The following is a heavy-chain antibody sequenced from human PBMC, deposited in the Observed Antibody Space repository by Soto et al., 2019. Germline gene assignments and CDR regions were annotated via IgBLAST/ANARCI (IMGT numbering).Heavy chain of an antibody. CDR1: GFSFSGSY. J-gene: IGHJ3*02. Sequence: QVQLVESGGGLVKPGGSLRLSCEASGFSFSGSYMSWIRQAPGKGLEWVSYIRSGGSNEYYAASVRSRFPISRDDAKNGRYLLFNSLSDDETAEYYSATDLLGAWDIWGQGTMVTVSS. CDR2: IRSGGSNE. CDR3: ATDLLGAWDI. V-gene: IGHV3-11*01.